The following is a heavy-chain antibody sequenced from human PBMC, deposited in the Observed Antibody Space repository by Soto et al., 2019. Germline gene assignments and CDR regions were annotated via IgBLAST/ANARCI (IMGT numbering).Heavy chain of an antibody. CDR3: ARLRNYDVSY. D-gene: IGHD3-3*01. J-gene: IGHJ4*02. Sequence: LSLTCTVSGGSISSSSYYWGWIRQPPGKGLEWIGSIYYSGSTYYNPSLKSRVTISVDTSKNQFSLKLSSVTAADTAVYYCARLRNYDVSYWGQGTLVTVSS. V-gene: IGHV4-39*01. CDR1: GGSISSSSYY. CDR2: IYYSGST.